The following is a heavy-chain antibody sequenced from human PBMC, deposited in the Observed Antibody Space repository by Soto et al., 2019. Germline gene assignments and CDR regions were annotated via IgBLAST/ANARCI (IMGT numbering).Heavy chain of an antibody. V-gene: IGHV4-31*03. CDR1: GVSISSGGYY. CDR2: IYYSGST. J-gene: IGHJ6*02. CDR3: ARDFGRFLGYGMDV. D-gene: IGHD3-3*01. Sequence: PSETLSLTCTVSGVSISSGGYYWSWIRQHPGKGLEWIGYIYYSGSTYYNPSLKSRVTISVDTSKNQFSLKLSSVTAADTAVYYCARDFGRFLGYGMDVWGQGTTVTVSS.